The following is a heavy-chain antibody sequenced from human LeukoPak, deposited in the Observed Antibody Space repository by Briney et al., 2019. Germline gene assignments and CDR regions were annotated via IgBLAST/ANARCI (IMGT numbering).Heavy chain of an antibody. CDR3: ARGGGGYYGSGSYLIDH. J-gene: IGHJ4*02. CDR1: GYSFRNYG. Sequence: ASVKVSCKASGYSFRNYGISWVRQAPGQGLEYMGWISVYNGNTNYAQRLQGRVTMTADASTSTVYMELRSLRSDDTAVYYCARGGGGYYGSGSYLIDHWGQGTLVTVSS. CDR2: ISVYNGNT. V-gene: IGHV1-18*01. D-gene: IGHD3-10*01.